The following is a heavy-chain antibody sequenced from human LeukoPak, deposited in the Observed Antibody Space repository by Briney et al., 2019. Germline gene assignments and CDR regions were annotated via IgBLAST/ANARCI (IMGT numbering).Heavy chain of an antibody. Sequence: TGGPLRPSCEASGFTFSNYWMGWFGQAPGKGLKWVANIKQDGSDKYYVDTVKGRFTISRDNAKNSLSLQMDSLRAEDTAVYYCARWTGSSSSFFDHWGQGTLVTVSS. CDR3: ARWTGSSSSFFDH. CDR2: IKQDGSDK. V-gene: IGHV3-7*01. D-gene: IGHD6-6*01. J-gene: IGHJ4*02. CDR1: GFTFSNYW.